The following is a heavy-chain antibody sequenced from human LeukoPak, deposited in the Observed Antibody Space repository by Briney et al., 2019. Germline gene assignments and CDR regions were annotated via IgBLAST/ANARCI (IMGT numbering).Heavy chain of an antibody. CDR2: IYTSGST. D-gene: IGHD4-23*01. Sequence: KSSETLSLTCTVSGGSISSGSYYWSWIRQPAGKGLEWIGRIYTSGSTNYNPSLKSRVTISVDTSKNQFSLKLSSVTAADTAVYYCARDRVTTVVTPSQHWGQGTLVTVSS. V-gene: IGHV4-61*02. CDR1: GGSISSGSYY. CDR3: ARDRVTTVVTPSQH. J-gene: IGHJ1*01.